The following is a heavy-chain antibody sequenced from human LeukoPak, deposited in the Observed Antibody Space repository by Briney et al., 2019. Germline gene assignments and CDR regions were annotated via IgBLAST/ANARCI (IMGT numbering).Heavy chain of an antibody. CDR2: ISSSGSTI. Sequence: GGYLRLSCAASGFTFSSYEMNWVRQAPGKGLEWVSYISSSGSTIYYADSVKGRFTISRDNAKNSLYLQMNSLRAEDTAVYYCAREAGDPDYWGQGTLVTVSS. CDR3: AREAGDPDY. V-gene: IGHV3-48*03. CDR1: GFTFSSYE. D-gene: IGHD7-27*01. J-gene: IGHJ4*02.